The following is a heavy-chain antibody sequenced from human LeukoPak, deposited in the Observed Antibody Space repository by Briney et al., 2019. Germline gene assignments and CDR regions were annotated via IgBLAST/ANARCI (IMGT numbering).Heavy chain of an antibody. CDR3: ASDSDDYGDY. CDR2: IKYGGSEK. D-gene: IGHD4/OR15-4a*01. J-gene: IGHJ4*02. CDR1: GFTFGSCW. V-gene: IGHV3-7*01. Sequence: GGSLRLSCAASGFTFGSCWMNWVRQTPGKGLEWVANIKYGGSEKHYVDSVKGRFTISRDNAKNSLYLQMDSLRAEDTAVYYCASDSDDYGDYWGQGTLVTVSS.